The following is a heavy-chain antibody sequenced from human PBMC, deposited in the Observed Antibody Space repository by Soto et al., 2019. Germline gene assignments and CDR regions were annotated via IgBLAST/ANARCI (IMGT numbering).Heavy chain of an antibody. D-gene: IGHD3-16*02. CDR1: GFNLNNYG. Sequence: QVQLVESGGGVVQPGGSLRLSCAASGFNLNNYGIHWVRQAPGKGLEWVAFTSFDGRKQFYPDSLQGRFTISRDNSNNTVYLQMSSLRPEDTAVYYCAKTIGLRLGELSPDNWGQGALITVSS. CDR2: TSFDGRKQ. CDR3: AKTIGLRLGELSPDN. J-gene: IGHJ4*02. V-gene: IGHV3-30*18.